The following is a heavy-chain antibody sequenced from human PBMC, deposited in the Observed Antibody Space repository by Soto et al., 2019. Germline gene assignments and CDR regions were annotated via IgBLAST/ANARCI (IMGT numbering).Heavy chain of an antibody. CDR1: GGTFSSYA. J-gene: IGHJ6*02. D-gene: IGHD6-6*01. CDR2: ILPIFGTA. Sequence: QVQLVQSGAEVKKPGSSVKVSCKASGGTFSSYAISWVRQAPGQGLEWMGGILPIFGTANYAQKFQGRVTITADKSASTAYMELSSLRSEDTAVYYCASTTSRRAALRYCDGMDVWGQGTTVTVSS. V-gene: IGHV1-69*06. CDR3: ASTTSRRAALRYCDGMDV.